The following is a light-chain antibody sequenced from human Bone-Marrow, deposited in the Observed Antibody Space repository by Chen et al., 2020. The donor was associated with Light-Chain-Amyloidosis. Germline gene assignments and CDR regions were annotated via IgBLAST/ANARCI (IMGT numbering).Light chain of an antibody. CDR1: QNVNNY. V-gene: IGKV3-20*01. J-gene: IGKJ1*01. CDR2: GAS. Sequence: EIALTQSLATLSLSPGERATLSCTASQNVNNYLAWYQQKPGQAPRLLIYGASNRATGIPDRFRGGGSGTDFTLTISRLEPEDFAMYYCQQYSSSGTFGRGTEVEI. CDR3: QQYSSSGT.